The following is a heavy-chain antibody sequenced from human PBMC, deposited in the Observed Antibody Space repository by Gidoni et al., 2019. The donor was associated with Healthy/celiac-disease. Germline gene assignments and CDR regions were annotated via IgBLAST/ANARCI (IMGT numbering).Heavy chain of an antibody. J-gene: IGHJ6*02. CDR2: IIPIFGTA. CDR3: ARGNSAGPYYYYYGMDV. D-gene: IGHD6-13*01. V-gene: IGHV1-69*06. Sequence: QVQLVQSGAEVKKPGSSVKVSCKASGGTFSSYAISWVRQAPGQGLEWMGGIIPIFGTANYAQKFQGRVTITADKSTSTAYMELSSLRSEDTAVYYCARGNSAGPYYYYYGMDVWGQGTTVTVSS. CDR1: GGTFSSYA.